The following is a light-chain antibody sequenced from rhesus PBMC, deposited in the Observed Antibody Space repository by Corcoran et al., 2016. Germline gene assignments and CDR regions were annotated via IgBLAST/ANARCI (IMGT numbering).Light chain of an antibody. V-gene: IGKV1-38*02. CDR1: QDISNY. CDR2: EAS. Sequence: DIQLTQSPSSLSASVGDRVTITCRASQDISNYLAWYQQNSGKAPKLLIYEASNLQGGVPTRFSGSGSGTGVTLTISTLQPEDFATDYCQQRNSPPWTFGQGTKVQIK. J-gene: IGKJ1*01. CDR3: QQRNSPPWT.